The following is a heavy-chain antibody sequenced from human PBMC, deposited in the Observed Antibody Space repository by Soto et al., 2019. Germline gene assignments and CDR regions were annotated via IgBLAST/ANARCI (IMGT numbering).Heavy chain of an antibody. V-gene: IGHV1-2*02. D-gene: IGHD7-27*01. J-gene: IGHJ6*02. CDR1: GYTFTGYY. CDR2: INPNSGGT. CDR3: ARAGDYYYYGMDV. Sequence: ASVKVSCKASGYTFTGYYMYWVRQAPGQGLEWMGWINPNSGGTNYAQKFQGRVTMTRDTSISTAYMELSRLRSDDTAVYYCARAGDYYYYGMDVWGQGTTVTVSS.